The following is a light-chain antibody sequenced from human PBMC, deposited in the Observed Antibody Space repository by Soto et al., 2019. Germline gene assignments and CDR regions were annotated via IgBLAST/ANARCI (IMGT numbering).Light chain of an antibody. Sequence: QSALTQPASVSGSPGQSITVSCTGTNSDVGGYNSVSWYQQHPGKAPKLLIYDVSNRPSGVSNRFSGSKSGNTASLTISGLQAEDEADYYCSSYRSSPTPVVFGGGTKLIVL. CDR1: NSDVGGYNS. V-gene: IGLV2-14*01. J-gene: IGLJ2*01. CDR3: SSYRSSPTPVV. CDR2: DVS.